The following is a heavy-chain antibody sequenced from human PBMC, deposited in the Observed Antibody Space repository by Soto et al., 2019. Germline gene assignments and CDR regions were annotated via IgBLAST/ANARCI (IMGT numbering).Heavy chain of an antibody. J-gene: IGHJ6*02. CDR3: VRGSPPYDILTGYPNNYYYYGMDV. D-gene: IGHD3-9*01. V-gene: IGHV1-69*13. CDR1: GGTFSSYA. Sequence: SVKVSCKASGGTFSSYAISWVRQAPGQGLEWMGGIIPIFGTANYAQKFQGRVTITADESTSTAYMELSSLRSEDTAVYYCVRGSPPYDILTGYPNNYYYYGMDVWGQGTTVTVSS. CDR2: IIPIFGTA.